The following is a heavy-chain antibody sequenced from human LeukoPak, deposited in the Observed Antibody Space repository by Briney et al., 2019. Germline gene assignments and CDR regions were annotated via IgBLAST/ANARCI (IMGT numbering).Heavy chain of an antibody. J-gene: IGHJ6*02. CDR2: IYYSGST. CDR3: AASPGLDSSGYYYPYYYYGMDV. Sequence: SETLSLTCTVSGGSISSYYWSWIWQPPGKGLEWIGYIYYSGSTNYNPSLKSRVTISVDTSKNQFSLKLSSVTAADTAVYYCAASPGLDSSGYYYPYYYYGMDVWGQGTTVTVSS. V-gene: IGHV4-59*01. CDR1: GGSISSYY. D-gene: IGHD3-22*01.